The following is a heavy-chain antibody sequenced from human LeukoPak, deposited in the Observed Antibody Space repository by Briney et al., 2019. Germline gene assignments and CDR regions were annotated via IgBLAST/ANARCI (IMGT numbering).Heavy chain of an antibody. Sequence: SETLSLTCAVYGGSLSGYYWSWIRQPPGKGLEWIGEINHSGSTNYNPSLKSRVTISVDTSKNQFSLKLSSVTAADTAVYYCARGRQRKDFLFDYWGQGTLVTVSS. CDR1: GGSLSGYY. J-gene: IGHJ4*02. V-gene: IGHV4-34*01. CDR2: INHSGST. D-gene: IGHD2-15*01. CDR3: ARGRQRKDFLFDY.